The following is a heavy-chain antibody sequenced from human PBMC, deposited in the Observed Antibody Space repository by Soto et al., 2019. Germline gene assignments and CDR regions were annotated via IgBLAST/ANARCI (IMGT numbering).Heavy chain of an antibody. V-gene: IGHV3-23*01. J-gene: IGHJ5*02. CDR3: AKKPSLLGGFDP. D-gene: IGHD1-26*01. CDR1: GFTFSSYA. Sequence: EVQLLESGGGLVQPGGSLRLSCAASGFTFSSYAMSWVRQAPGKGLEWVSAISGSGGSTYYADSVKGRFTISRDNSKNTLYRQMTRLRAEDTAVYYCAKKPSLLGGFDPWGQGTLVTVSS. CDR2: ISGSGGST.